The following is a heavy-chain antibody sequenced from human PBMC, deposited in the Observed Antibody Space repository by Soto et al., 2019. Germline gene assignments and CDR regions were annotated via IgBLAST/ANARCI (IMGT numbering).Heavy chain of an antibody. CDR1: GGSISSYY. Sequence: QVQLQESGPGLVKPSETLSLTCTVSGGSISSYYWSWIRQPPGKGLEWHGYIYYSGSTNYNPSLKRRVTISVDTSKYQFSLKLSSVTAADTAVYYCASSDIVVVPAAPSYGMDVWGQGTTVTVSS. V-gene: IGHV4-59*01. CDR3: ASSDIVVVPAAPSYGMDV. D-gene: IGHD2-2*01. CDR2: IYYSGST. J-gene: IGHJ6*02.